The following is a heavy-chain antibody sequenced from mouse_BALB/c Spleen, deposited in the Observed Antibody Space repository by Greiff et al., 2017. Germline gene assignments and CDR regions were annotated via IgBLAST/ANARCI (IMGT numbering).Heavy chain of an antibody. D-gene: IGHD4-1*01. J-gene: IGHJ4*01. CDR3: ARWDSFYAMDY. CDR2: INPSNGRT. Sequence: VQLQQPGAELVKPGASVKLSCKASGYTFTSYWMHWVKQRPGQGLEWIGEINPSNGRTNYNEKFKSKATLTVDKSSSTAYMQLSSLTSEDSAVYYCARWDSFYAMDYWGQGTSVTVSS. V-gene: IGHV1S81*02. CDR1: GYTFTSYW.